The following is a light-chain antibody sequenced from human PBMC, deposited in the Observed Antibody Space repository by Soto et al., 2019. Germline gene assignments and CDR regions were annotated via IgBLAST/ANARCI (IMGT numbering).Light chain of an antibody. CDR3: QQYETFSGT. CDR2: DAS. CDR1: QSVSGW. V-gene: IGKV1-5*01. J-gene: IGKJ1*01. Sequence: DIKMRHSPSTLSASVGDTVTVTCLASQSVSGWLAWYQQKPGEAPKLRIYDASALPRGVPSRFSGSGSGTKFTLTIASLQPDDFATYYCQQYETFSGTFCPRTKVDIK.